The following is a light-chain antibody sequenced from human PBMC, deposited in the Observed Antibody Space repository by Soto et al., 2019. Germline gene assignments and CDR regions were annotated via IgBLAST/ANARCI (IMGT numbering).Light chain of an antibody. CDR3: AAWDDTLNVV. CDR2: SNS. Sequence: QSVLTQPPSASGTSGQRVTISCSGSSSNIGSNTVNWYQQLPGTAPKLLIYSNSQRPSGVPDRFSGSKSGTSASLAITGLQSEDEADYYCAAWDDTLNVVFGGGTKLTVL. V-gene: IGLV1-44*01. CDR1: SSNIGSNT. J-gene: IGLJ2*01.